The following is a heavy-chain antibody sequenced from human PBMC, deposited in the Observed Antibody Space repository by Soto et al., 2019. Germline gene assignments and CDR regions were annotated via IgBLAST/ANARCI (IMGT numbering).Heavy chain of an antibody. CDR1: GFTFSTFD. CDR3: TKGAWLDY. J-gene: IGHJ4*02. D-gene: IGHD3-9*01. V-gene: IGHV3-23*01. CDR2: ILGSNGNT. Sequence: EVQLLESGGGLVQPGGSLRLSCAASGFTFSTFDMSWVRQAPGKGLEWVSAILGSNGNTYYADSVKGRFTISKDNSENTLFLHMNSLRPEDTALYYCTKGAWLDYWGQGMLVTVSS.